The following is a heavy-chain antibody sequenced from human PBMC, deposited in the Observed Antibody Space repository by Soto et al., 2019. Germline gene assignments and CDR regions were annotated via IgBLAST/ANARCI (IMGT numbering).Heavy chain of an antibody. V-gene: IGHV4-30-4*01. CDR2: IYYSGST. D-gene: IGHD5-18*01. J-gene: IGHJ6*02. CDR1: GGSISSGDYY. Sequence: SETLSLTCTVSGGSISSGDYYWSWIRQPPGKCLEWIGYIYYSGSTYYNPSLKSRVTISVDTSKNQFSLKLSSVTAADTAVYYCARGVDTAMESHYYYGMDVWGQGTTVTVYS. CDR3: ARGVDTAMESHYYYGMDV.